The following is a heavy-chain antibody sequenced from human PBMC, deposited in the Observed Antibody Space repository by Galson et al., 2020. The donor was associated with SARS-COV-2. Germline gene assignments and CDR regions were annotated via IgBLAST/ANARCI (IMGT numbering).Heavy chain of an antibody. CDR1: GFTFSSYA. D-gene: IGHD3-22*01. CDR2: ISYDGSNK. J-gene: IGHJ4*02. CDR3: ARDLGGYYWD. Sequence: TGGSLRLSCAASGFTFSSYAMHWVRQAPGKGLAWVAVISYDGSNKYYADSVKGRFTISRDNSKNTLYLQMNSLRAEDTAVYYCARDLGGYYWDWGQGTLVTVSS. V-gene: IGHV3-30-3*01.